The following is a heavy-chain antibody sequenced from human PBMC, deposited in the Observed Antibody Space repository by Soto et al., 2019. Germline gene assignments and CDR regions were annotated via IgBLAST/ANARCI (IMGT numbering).Heavy chain of an antibody. D-gene: IGHD3-22*01. CDR2: IIPMFATP. Sequence: QVRLVQSGAEVKKAGSSVKVSCKASGGTFSSYGISWVRQAPGQGLEWMGGIIPMFATPHYAQKFQGGVSITADESASTAYMQLSSLTSEDTAVYYCARGRHYYDRSGDPIYYYHGLDVWGQGTTVTVSS. CDR3: ARGRHYYDRSGDPIYYYHGLDV. J-gene: IGHJ6*02. CDR1: GGTFSSYG. V-gene: IGHV1-69*01.